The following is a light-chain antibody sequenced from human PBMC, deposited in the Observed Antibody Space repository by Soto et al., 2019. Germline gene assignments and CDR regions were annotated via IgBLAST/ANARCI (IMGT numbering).Light chain of an antibody. CDR1: QTVTRSY. J-gene: IGKJ5*01. CDR3: HQYDGSPIT. Sequence: IVLTQSPGTLSFSPGEPASLWCTTSQTVTRSYLAWYQHKPGQAPRLLISGISRRAPGIPDRFSGDGSGTDFTLTISRLEPEDYAVYYCHQYDGSPITFGQGTRLEIK. V-gene: IGKV3-20*01. CDR2: GIS.